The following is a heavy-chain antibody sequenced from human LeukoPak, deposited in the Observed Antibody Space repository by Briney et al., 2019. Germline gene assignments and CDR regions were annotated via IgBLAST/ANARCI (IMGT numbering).Heavy chain of an antibody. D-gene: IGHD6-13*01. CDR1: GYTFTSYG. V-gene: IGHV1-18*01. CDR2: ISAYNGNT. Sequence: RASVKVSCKASGYTFTSYGISWVRQAPGQGLEWMGWISAYNGNTNYAQKLQGRVTMTTDTSTRTAYMELRRMRSEDTAVYYCARDRTRYSSSWPQNAFDIWGQGTMVTVSS. J-gene: IGHJ3*02. CDR3: ARDRTRYSSSWPQNAFDI.